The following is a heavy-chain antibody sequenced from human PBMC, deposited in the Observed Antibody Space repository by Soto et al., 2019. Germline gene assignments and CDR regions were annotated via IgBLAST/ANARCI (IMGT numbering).Heavy chain of an antibody. Sequence: VGSLRLSCAASGFTFSSYAMSWVRQAPGKGLEWVSAISGSGGSTYYADSVKGRFTISRDNSKNTLYLQMNSLRAEDTAVYYCAKIPGYSSGWYRFDYWGQGTLVTVSS. D-gene: IGHD6-19*01. CDR2: ISGSGGST. CDR1: GFTFSSYA. J-gene: IGHJ4*02. CDR3: AKIPGYSSGWYRFDY. V-gene: IGHV3-23*01.